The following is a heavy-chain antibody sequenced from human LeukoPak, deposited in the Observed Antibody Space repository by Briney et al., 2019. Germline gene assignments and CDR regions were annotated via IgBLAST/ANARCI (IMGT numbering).Heavy chain of an antibody. CDR1: GGSMSNYY. V-gene: IGHV4-59*01. D-gene: IGHD3-22*01. CDR2: IHSSGST. CDR3: ARDSRDCSGYYHAGMDV. J-gene: IGHJ6*02. Sequence: PSETLSLTCTVSGGSMSNYYWNWIRQPPGKGLEWIGYIHSSGSTNYNPALKSRVTISVDTSKNQFSLKLSSVTAADTAIYYCARDSRDCSGYYHAGMDVWGQGTTVTVSS.